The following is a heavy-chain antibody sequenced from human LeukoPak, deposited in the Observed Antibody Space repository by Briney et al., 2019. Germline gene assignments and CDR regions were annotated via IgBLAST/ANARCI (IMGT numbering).Heavy chain of an antibody. CDR2: ISSSGSTI. CDR1: VFTPSSYE. CDR3: AELGITMIGGV. V-gene: IGHV3-48*03. J-gene: IGHJ6*04. D-gene: IGHD3-10*02. Sequence: GGSLRLSCAASVFTPSSYEMNWVREAPGRGLERVSDISSSGSTIYYADSVKGRFTISRDNAKNSLYLQMNSLRAEDTAVYYCAELGITMIGGVWGKGATVTISS.